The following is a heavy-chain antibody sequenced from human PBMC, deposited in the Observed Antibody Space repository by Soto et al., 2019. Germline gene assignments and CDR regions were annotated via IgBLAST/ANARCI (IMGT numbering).Heavy chain of an antibody. Sequence: SETLSLTCTVSGGSIGSGSYYWSWIRQHPGKGLEWIGYINYSGSTFYIPSLKSRVTTSIDTSTNQFSLKRSSVTAADTAVYYCARAGYDRDGGGYYYFDYWGQGTLVTVSS. V-gene: IGHV4-31*03. CDR1: GGSIGSGSYY. D-gene: IGHD3-22*01. CDR3: ARAGYDRDGGGYYYFDY. J-gene: IGHJ4*02. CDR2: INYSGST.